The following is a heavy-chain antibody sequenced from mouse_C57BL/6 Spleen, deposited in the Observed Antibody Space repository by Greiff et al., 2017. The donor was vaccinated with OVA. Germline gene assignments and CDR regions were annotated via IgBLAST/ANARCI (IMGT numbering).Heavy chain of an antibody. V-gene: IGHV1-69*01. CDR1: GYTFTSYW. Sequence: QVQLKQPGAELVMPGASVKLSCKASGYTFTSYWMHWVKQRPGQGLEWIGEIDPSDSYTNSNQKFKGKSTLTVDKSSSTAYMQLSSLTSEDSAVYYCARCYGSSSGAMDYWGQGTSVTVSS. CDR2: IDPSDSYT. J-gene: IGHJ4*01. CDR3: ARCYGSSSGAMDY. D-gene: IGHD1-1*01.